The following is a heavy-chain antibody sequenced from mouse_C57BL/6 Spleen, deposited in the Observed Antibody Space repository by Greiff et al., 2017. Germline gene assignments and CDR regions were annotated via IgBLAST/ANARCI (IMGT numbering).Heavy chain of an antibody. CDR2: ISSGSSTI. D-gene: IGHD1-1*01. CDR3: ARLTTVVATTPYYAMDY. J-gene: IGHJ4*01. V-gene: IGHV5-17*01. CDR1: GFTFSDYG. Sequence: EVNVVESGGGLVKPGGSLKLSCAASGFTFSDYGMHWVRQAPEKGLEWVAYISSGSSTIYYADTVKGRFTISRDNAKNTLFLQMTSLRSEDTAMYYFARLTTVVATTPYYAMDYWGQGTSVTVSS.